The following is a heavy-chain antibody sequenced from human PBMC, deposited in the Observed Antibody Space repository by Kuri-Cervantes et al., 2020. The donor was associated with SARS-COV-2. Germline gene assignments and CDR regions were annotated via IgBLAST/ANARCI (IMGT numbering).Heavy chain of an antibody. CDR3: ARGTHIVVVPAAIDY. CDR1: GGSISSSSYY. Sequence: GSLRLSCTVSGGSISSSSYYWGWIRQPPGKGLEWIGSIYYSGRTYYNPSLKSRVTISVDTSKNQFSLKLSSVTAADTAVYYCARGTHIVVVPAAIDYWGQGNLVHGAS. D-gene: IGHD2-2*01. J-gene: IGHJ4*02. V-gene: IGHV4-39*01. CDR2: IYYSGRT.